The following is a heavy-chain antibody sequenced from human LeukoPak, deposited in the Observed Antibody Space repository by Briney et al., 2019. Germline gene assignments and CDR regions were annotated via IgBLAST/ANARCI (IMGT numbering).Heavy chain of an antibody. V-gene: IGHV1-8*01. D-gene: IGHD3-3*01. J-gene: IGHJ5*02. CDR3: ARGGEPITIVVVVRHTKLNWFDP. CDR2: MNPNSGNT. Sequence: ASVKVSCKASGYTFTSYDINWVRQTTGQGLEWMGWMNPNSGNTGYAQKFQGRVTMTRNTSISTAYMELSSLRSEDTAVYYCARGGEPITIVVVVRHTKLNWFDPWGQGTLVTVAS. CDR1: GYTFTSYD.